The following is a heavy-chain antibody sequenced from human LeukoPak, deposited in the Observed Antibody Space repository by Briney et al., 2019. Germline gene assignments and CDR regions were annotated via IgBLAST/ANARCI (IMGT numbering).Heavy chain of an antibody. CDR2: IYYSGST. D-gene: IGHD1-1*01. CDR3: AILERGYFDY. J-gene: IGHJ4*02. V-gene: IGHV4-59*08. CDR1: GVSISSHY. Sequence: PSETLSLTCTVSGVSISSHYWSWIRQPPGKGLEWIGYIYYSGSTNYNPSLKSRVTISVDTSKNQFSLKLSSVTAADTAVYYCAILERGYFDYWGQGTLVTVSS.